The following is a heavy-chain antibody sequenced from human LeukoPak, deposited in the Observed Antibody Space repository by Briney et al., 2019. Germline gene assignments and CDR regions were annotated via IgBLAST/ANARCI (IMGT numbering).Heavy chain of an antibody. CDR2: INYGGST. Sequence: SETLSLTCTVSGGSISSYYWNWIRQPPGKGLEWIGYINYGGSTNYNPYLKSRATISVDTSKNQFSLKLTSVTAADTAVYHCATLGFDSSGYAVFDYWGQGTLVTVSS. D-gene: IGHD3-22*01. CDR1: GGSISSYY. J-gene: IGHJ4*02. CDR3: ATLGFDSSGYAVFDY. V-gene: IGHV4-59*08.